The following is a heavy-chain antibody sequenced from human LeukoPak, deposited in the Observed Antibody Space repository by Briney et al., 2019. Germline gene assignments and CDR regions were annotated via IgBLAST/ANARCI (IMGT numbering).Heavy chain of an antibody. J-gene: IGHJ4*02. CDR3: ARDHSGYESGY. D-gene: IGHD5-12*01. CDR1: GFTFSSYS. Sequence: GGSLRLSCAASGFTFSSYSMNWVRQAPGKGLEWVSSISSSSSYIYYADSVKGRFTTSRDNAKNSLYLQMNSLRAEDTAVYYCARDHSGYESGYWGQGTLVTVSS. V-gene: IGHV3-21*01. CDR2: ISSSSSYI.